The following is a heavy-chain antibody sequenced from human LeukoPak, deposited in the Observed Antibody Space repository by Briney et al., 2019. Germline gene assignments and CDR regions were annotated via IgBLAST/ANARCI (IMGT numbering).Heavy chain of an antibody. CDR2: IYYTGNT. CDR1: DGSISSYY. D-gene: IGHD3-3*01. CDR3: ARGGPYYDFWSGYIPEY. V-gene: IGHV4-59*08. Sequence: PSETLSLTCTVSDGSISSYYWSWIRQPPGKGLEWIGYIYYTGNTNYNPSLKSRVTISVDTSKNQFSLRLSSVTAADTAVYYCARGGPYYDFWSGYIPEYWGQGTLVTVSS. J-gene: IGHJ4*02.